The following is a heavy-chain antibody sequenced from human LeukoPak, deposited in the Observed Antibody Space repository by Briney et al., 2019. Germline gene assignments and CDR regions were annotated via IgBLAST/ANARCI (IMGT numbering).Heavy chain of an antibody. V-gene: IGHV1-24*01. J-gene: IGHJ4*02. CDR2: FDPEDGET. CDR1: GYTLTELS. Sequence: ASVKVSCKVSGYTLTELSMHWVRQAPGKGLEWMGGFDPEDGETIYAQKFQGRVTMTTDTSTSTAYMELRSLRSDDTAVYYCARGGWELNFDYWGQGTLVTVSS. D-gene: IGHD1-7*01. CDR3: ARGGWELNFDY.